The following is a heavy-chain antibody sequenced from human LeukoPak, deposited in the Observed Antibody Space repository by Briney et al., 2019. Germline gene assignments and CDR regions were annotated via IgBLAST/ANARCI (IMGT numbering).Heavy chain of an antibody. Sequence: SETLSLTCTVSGGSISSGGYYWSWIRQHRGKGLEWIGYIYYSGSTYYNPSLKSRVTISVDMSKNQFSLKLSSVTAADTAVYCCARVRYYYGMDVWGQGTTVTVSS. CDR2: IYYSGST. CDR1: GGSISSGGYY. J-gene: IGHJ6*02. D-gene: IGHD3-10*01. CDR3: ARVRYYYGMDV. V-gene: IGHV4-31*03.